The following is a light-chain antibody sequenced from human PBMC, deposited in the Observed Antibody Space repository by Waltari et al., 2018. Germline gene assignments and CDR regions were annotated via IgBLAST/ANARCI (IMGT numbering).Light chain of an antibody. CDR2: EAS. J-gene: IGKJ2*01. CDR1: QSIGRL. V-gene: IGKV1-5*03. CDR3: QQYNSYSG. Sequence: DVQMTQSPSTLSASVGDRVTIPCRARQSIGRLLAWYQQKPGKAPNLLIYEASTLETGVPSRFSGSGSGTEFTLTISSLQPDDSATYYCQQYNSYSGFGQGTKLEIK.